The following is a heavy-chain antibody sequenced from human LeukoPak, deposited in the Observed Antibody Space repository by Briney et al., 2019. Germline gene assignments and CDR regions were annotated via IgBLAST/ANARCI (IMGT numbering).Heavy chain of an antibody. D-gene: IGHD3-10*01. CDR3: ARIGGSGSYSGHYFDH. V-gene: IGHV3-23*01. CDR2: ITDSGSGT. Sequence: GGSLRLSCAASGVTFSSHGMSWVRQAPGKGLEWVSSITDSGSGTCYADSVKGRFTMSRDNSKNTMYLQMNSLRAEDTAVYYCARIGGSGSYSGHYFDHWGQGTLVTVSS. CDR1: GVTFSSHG. J-gene: IGHJ4*02.